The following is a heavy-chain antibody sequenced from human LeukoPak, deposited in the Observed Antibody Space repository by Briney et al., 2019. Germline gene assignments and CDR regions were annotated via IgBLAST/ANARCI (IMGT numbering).Heavy chain of an antibody. V-gene: IGHV3-30-3*01. CDR2: ISKDGSNK. CDR3: ARAYFGSRFDY. D-gene: IGHD1-14*01. Sequence: GGSLRLSCAASGFTFSSYAMHWVRQAPGKGLEWVAVISKDGSNKDYADSVKGRFTISRDNSKNTVYLQMNSLRTEDTAVYYCARAYFGSRFDYWGQGTLVTVSS. J-gene: IGHJ4*02. CDR1: GFTFSSYA.